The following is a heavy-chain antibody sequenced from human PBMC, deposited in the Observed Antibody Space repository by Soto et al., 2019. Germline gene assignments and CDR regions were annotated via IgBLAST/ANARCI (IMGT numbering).Heavy chain of an antibody. D-gene: IGHD6-13*01. CDR2: INAGNGNT. J-gene: IGHJ6*02. CDR1: GYTFTSYA. V-gene: IGHV1-3*01. CDR3: AREVEERYSSSWYTDYYYGMDV. Sequence: QVQLVQSGAEVKKPGASVKVSCKASGYTFTSYAMHWVRQAPGQRLEWMGWINAGNGNTKYSQKFQGRVTITRDTPAGTAYMEWSSLRSEDTAVYYCAREVEERYSSSWYTDYYYGMDVWGQGTTVTVSS.